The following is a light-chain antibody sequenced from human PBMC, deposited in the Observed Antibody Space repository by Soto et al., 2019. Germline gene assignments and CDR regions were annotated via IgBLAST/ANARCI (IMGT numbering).Light chain of an antibody. CDR1: QSVSNY. Sequence: ENVLTQSPATLSLSPGDTATLSCRATQSVSNYLAWYQQKLGQAPRLLIYDASKRATGIPARFSGSGSGTDFTLTISSLEPEDFAVYYCHQRAGWPPTFGGGTKVDIK. J-gene: IGKJ4*01. V-gene: IGKV3-11*01. CDR3: HQRAGWPPT. CDR2: DAS.